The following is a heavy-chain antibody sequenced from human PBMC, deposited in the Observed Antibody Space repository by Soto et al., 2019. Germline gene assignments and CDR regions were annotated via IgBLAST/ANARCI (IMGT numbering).Heavy chain of an antibody. CDR2: ISGSGGST. CDR1: GYTFSSHA. V-gene: IGHV3-23*01. CDR3: AKLRDVGYYDSSGYYPDY. Sequence: PGGSLRPSCAASGYTFSSHAMSWVRQAPGKGLEWVSAISGSGGSTYYADSVKGRFTISRDNSKNTLYLQLNSLRAEDTAVYYCAKLRDVGYYDSSGYYPDYWGQGTLVTVSS. J-gene: IGHJ4*02. D-gene: IGHD3-22*01.